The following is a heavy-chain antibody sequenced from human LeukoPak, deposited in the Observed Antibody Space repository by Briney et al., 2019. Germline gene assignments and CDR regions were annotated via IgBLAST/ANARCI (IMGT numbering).Heavy chain of an antibody. D-gene: IGHD1-26*01. J-gene: IGHJ4*02. V-gene: IGHV4-34*01. Sequence: SETLSLTCAVHGGSFSAYYWTWIRQPPGKGLEWIGEINHSGNTNYNPSLKRRVTISVDTSKNQFSLKLSSVTAADTAVYYCARGGYSPDYWGQGTLVTVSS. CDR2: INHSGNT. CDR3: ARGGYSPDY. CDR1: GGSFSAYY.